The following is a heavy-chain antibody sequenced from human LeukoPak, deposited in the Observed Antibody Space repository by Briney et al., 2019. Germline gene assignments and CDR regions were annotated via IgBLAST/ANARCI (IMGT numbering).Heavy chain of an antibody. V-gene: IGHV4-34*01. CDR2: INHSGST. D-gene: IGHD3-22*01. CDR3: ARRRSSGYYYQYYFDY. J-gene: IGHJ4*02. Sequence: PSETLSLTCAVYGGSFSGYYWSWIRQPPGKGLEWFGEINHSGSTNYNPSLNSRVTISVDTSKNQFSLKLSSVTAADTAVYYCARRRSSGYYYQYYFDYWGQGTLVTVSS. CDR1: GGSFSGYY.